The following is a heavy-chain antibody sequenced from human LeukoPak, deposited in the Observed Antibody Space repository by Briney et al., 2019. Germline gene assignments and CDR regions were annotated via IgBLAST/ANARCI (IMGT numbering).Heavy chain of an antibody. CDR2: IRYDGSNK. Sequence: GGSLRLSCAASGFTFSSYGMHWVRQAPGKGLEWVAFIRYDGSNKYYADSVKGRFTISRDNSKNTLYLQMNSLRAEDTAVYYCAMRPFGELWGSRDYYYMDVWGKGTTVTISS. V-gene: IGHV3-30*02. J-gene: IGHJ6*03. D-gene: IGHD3-10*01. CDR1: GFTFSSYG. CDR3: AMRPFGELWGSRDYYYMDV.